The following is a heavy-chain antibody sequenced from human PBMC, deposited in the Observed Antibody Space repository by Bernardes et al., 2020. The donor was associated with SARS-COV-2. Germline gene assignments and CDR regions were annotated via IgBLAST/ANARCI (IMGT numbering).Heavy chain of an antibody. J-gene: IGHJ4*01. CDR1: GHSVTEIS. CDR3: ATMYYYDTEGYYSGFDY. V-gene: IGHV1-24*01. Sequence: ASVKVSCKVSGHSVTEISMHWVRQAPGKGLEWVGSFDPEDAETLYAEKLQDRVSMTEDTSTDTAYLELSSLRSEDTAVYYCATMYYYDTEGYYSGFDYWGQRTQVTVSS. CDR2: FDPEDAET. D-gene: IGHD3-22*01.